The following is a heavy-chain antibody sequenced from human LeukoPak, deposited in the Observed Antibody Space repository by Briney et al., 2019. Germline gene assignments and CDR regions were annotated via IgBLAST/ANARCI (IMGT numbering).Heavy chain of an antibody. CDR2: ISAYNGNT. Sequence: ASVKVSCKASGYTFTSYGISWVRQAPGQGLEWMGWISAYNGNTNYAQKLQGRVTMTTDTSTSTAYMELRSLRSDDTAVYYCAGVADIVLMVYAIRWTKYYFDYWGQGTLVTVSS. CDR1: GYTFTSYG. J-gene: IGHJ4*02. D-gene: IGHD2-8*01. V-gene: IGHV1-18*01. CDR3: AGVADIVLMVYAIRWTKYYFDY.